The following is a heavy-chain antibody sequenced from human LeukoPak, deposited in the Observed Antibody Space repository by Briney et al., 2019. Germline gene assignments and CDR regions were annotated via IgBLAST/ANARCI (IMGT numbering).Heavy chain of an antibody. CDR1: GYTFTSYG. CDR3: ARGGRYYYDSSGWHSAFDI. J-gene: IGHJ3*02. CDR2: ISAYNGNT. Sequence: ASVKVSCKTSGYTFTSYGISWVRQAPGQGLEWMGWISAYNGNTNYAQKLQGRVTMTTDTSTSTAYMGLRSLRADDTAVYYCARGGRYYYDSSGWHSAFDIWGQGTMVTVSS. V-gene: IGHV1-18*01. D-gene: IGHD3-22*01.